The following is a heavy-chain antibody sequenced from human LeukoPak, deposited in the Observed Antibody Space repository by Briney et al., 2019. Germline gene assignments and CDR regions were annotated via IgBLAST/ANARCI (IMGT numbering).Heavy chain of an antibody. CDR1: GYTFTSYD. D-gene: IGHD5-24*01. J-gene: IGHJ4*02. CDR2: MNPNSGNT. CDR3: ARGRDGYNWVY. Sequence: ASVKVSCKASGYTFTSYDINWVRQATGQGLEWMGWMNPNSGNTGYAQKFQGRVTITADESTSTAYMELSSLRSEDTAVYYCARGRDGYNWVYWGQGTLVTVSS. V-gene: IGHV1-8*03.